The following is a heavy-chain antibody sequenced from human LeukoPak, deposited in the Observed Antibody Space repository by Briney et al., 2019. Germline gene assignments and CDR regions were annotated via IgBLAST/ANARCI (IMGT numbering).Heavy chain of an antibody. CDR3: AGGGTMIVVVYFDY. J-gene: IGHJ4*02. D-gene: IGHD3-22*01. CDR1: GFTFSSYS. V-gene: IGHV3-21*01. CDR2: VSSSSSYI. Sequence: GGSLRLSCAASGFTFSSYSMNWVRQAPGKGLEWVSSVSSSSSYIYYADSVKGRLTISRDNAKNSLYLQMNSLRAEDTAVYYCAGGGTMIVVVYFDYWGQGTLVTVSS.